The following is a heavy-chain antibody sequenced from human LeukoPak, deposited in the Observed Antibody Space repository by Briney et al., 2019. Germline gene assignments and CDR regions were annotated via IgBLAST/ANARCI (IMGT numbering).Heavy chain of an antibody. J-gene: IGHJ5*02. CDR2: INPDSGGT. Sequence: ASVKVSCKASGYTFTGYYMHWVRQAPGQGLEWIGRINPDSGGTDYAQKFQDRVTMTRDTSIPTAYMDLSRLRSDDTAVYYCARLGENGLLTGYFYPWGQGTLVTVSS. CDR1: GYTFTGYY. V-gene: IGHV1-2*02. CDR3: ARLGENGLLTGYFYP. D-gene: IGHD3-9*01.